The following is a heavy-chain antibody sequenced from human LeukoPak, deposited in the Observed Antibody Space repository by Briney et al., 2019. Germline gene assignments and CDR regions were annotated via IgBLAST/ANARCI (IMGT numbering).Heavy chain of an antibody. CDR1: GFTLSSYG. CDR2: IRYDGSNK. J-gene: IGHJ3*02. V-gene: IGHV3-30*02. Sequence: GGSLRLSCAASGFTLSSYGMHWVRQAPGKGLKWVAFIRYDGSNKYYADSVKCRFTISRDNSKNTLYLQMNCLRAEDTAEYYCGKDYFGLRSGNDLDALPIWRQKTMVTVSS. D-gene: IGHD1-26*01. CDR3: GKDYFGLRSGNDLDALPI.